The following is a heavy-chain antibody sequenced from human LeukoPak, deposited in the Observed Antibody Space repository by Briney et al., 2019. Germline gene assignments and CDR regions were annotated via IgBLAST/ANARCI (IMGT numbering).Heavy chain of an antibody. J-gene: IGHJ4*02. Sequence: SETLSLTCAVYGGSFSDYYWSWIRLPPGKGLEWIGEVNHSGSTNNNPSLRTRVTISVDASKNQFSLNLSSVTAADTAVYFCARRGYSGSYTYWGQGTLVTVSS. CDR1: GGSFSDYY. V-gene: IGHV4-34*01. D-gene: IGHD1-26*01. CDR3: ARRGYSGSYTY. CDR2: VNHSGST.